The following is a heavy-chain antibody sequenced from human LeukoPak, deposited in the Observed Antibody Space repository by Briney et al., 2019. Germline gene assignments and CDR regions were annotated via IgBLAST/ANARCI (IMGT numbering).Heavy chain of an antibody. Sequence: ASVKVSCKASGYTFTGYYMHWVRQAPGQGLEWMGGIIPIFGTANYAQKFQGRVTITADESTSTAYMELSSLRSEDTAVYYCARTSWDYDSSGYYLKWFDPWGQGTLVTVSS. V-gene: IGHV1-69*13. CDR2: IIPIFGTA. D-gene: IGHD3-22*01. CDR3: ARTSWDYDSSGYYLKWFDP. CDR1: GYTFTGYY. J-gene: IGHJ5*02.